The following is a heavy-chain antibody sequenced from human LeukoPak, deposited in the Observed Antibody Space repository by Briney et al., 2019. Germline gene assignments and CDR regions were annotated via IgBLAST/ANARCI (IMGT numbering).Heavy chain of an antibody. CDR3: ARDTMVRGAPPVPPRGAFDI. V-gene: IGHV3-11*01. CDR2: ISSSGSTI. Sequence: GGSLRLSCAASGFTFSDYYMSWIRQAPGKGLEWVSYISSSGSTIYYADPVKGRFTISRDNAKNSLYLQMNSLRAEDTAVYYCARDTMVRGAPPVPPRGAFDIWGQGTMVTVSS. J-gene: IGHJ3*02. D-gene: IGHD3-10*01. CDR1: GFTFSDYY.